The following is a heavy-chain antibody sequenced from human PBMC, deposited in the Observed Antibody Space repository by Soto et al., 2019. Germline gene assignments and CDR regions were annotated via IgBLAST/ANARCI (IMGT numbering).Heavy chain of an antibody. V-gene: IGHV3-30*18. D-gene: IGHD5-18*01. CDR3: AKPHKDKWIQLWSPFDY. CDR2: ISYDGSNK. J-gene: IGHJ4*02. Sequence: QVQLVESGGGVVQPGRSLRLSYAASGFTFSSYGMHWVRQAPGKGLEWVAVISYDGSNKYYADSVKGRFTISRDNSKNTLYLQMNSRRAEDTPVYYCAKPHKDKWIQLWSPFDYWGQETLVTFSS. CDR1: GFTFSSYG.